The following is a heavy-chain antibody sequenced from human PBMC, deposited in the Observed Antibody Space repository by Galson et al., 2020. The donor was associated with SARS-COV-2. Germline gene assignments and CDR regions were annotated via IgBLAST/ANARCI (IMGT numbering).Heavy chain of an antibody. CDR2: IYTSGAT. V-gene: IGHV4-61*02. J-gene: IGHJ3*02. Sequence: SETLSLTCTVSGGSIRSGSYYWNWLRQPAGQGLEWIGRIYTSGATSYNPSLESRVSVSDDTSKNQVSLKLSSVTAADTAVYYCARSGSYLLGAFDIWGQGTKVTVSS. D-gene: IGHD1-26*01. CDR1: GGSIRSGSYY. CDR3: ARSGSYLLGAFDI.